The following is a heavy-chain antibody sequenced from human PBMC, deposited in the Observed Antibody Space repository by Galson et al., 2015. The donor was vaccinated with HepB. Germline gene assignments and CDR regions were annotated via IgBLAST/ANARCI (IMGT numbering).Heavy chain of an antibody. CDR3: AKEVHSRYYDSSGYFDY. J-gene: IGHJ4*02. V-gene: IGHV3-23*01. Sequence: SLRLSCAASGFTFSSYAMSWVRQAPGKGLEWVSAISGSGGSTYYADSVKGRFTISRDNSKNTLYLQMNSLRAEDTAVYYCAKEVHSRYYDSSGYFDYWGQGTLVTVSS. CDR2: ISGSGGST. D-gene: IGHD3-22*01. CDR1: GFTFSSYA.